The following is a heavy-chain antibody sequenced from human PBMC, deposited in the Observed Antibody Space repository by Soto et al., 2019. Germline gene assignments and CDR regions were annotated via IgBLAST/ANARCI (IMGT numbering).Heavy chain of an antibody. CDR3: ARGMGLAADFDY. V-gene: IGHV1-18*01. Sequence: QVPLVQSGAEVKKPGAPVKVSCKTSGYTFSSYSISWVRQAPGQGLEWMGWISGYNGNTNYAQKFQGRVTMTTDTSTSTAFVELMSLRSDDTAVDYCARGMGLAADFDYWGQGTLVTVSS. CDR1: GYTFSSYS. D-gene: IGHD3-9*01. CDR2: ISGYNGNT. J-gene: IGHJ4*02.